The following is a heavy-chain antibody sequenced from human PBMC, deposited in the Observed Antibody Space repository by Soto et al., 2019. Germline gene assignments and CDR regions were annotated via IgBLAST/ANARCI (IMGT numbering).Heavy chain of an antibody. J-gene: IGHJ6*02. D-gene: IGHD2-2*01. Sequence: ASVKVSCKASGYTFTGYYTHWVRQAPGQGLEWMGWINPNSGGTNYAQKFQGWVTMTRDTSISTAYMELSRLRSDDTAVYYCARDSIVVVPADRHYYYYGMDVWGQGTTVTVSS. CDR3: ARDSIVVVPADRHYYYYGMDV. V-gene: IGHV1-2*04. CDR2: INPNSGGT. CDR1: GYTFTGYY.